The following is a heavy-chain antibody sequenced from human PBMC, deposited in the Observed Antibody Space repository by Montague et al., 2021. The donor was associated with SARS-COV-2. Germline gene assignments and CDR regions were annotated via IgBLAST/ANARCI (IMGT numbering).Heavy chain of an antibody. V-gene: IGHV4-61*02. J-gene: IGHJ4*02. CDR1: GDSITSDVSY. CDR3: ARDDFRWDFDC. D-gene: IGHD2/OR15-2a*01. Sequence: ILSLTCTVSGDSITSDVSYWSWIRQPAGKGLEWIGRIYTTGSTNYNPSLKSRLTISLDTSKNQFSLKLSSVTAADTAVYYCARDDFRWDFDCWGQGTLVTVSS. CDR2: IYTTGST.